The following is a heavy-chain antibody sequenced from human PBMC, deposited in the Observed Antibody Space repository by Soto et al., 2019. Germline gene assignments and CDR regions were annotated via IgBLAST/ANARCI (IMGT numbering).Heavy chain of an antibody. Sequence: GGSLRLSCAASGFTFSSYAMSWVRQAPGKGLEWVSAISGSGGSTYYADSVKGRFTISRDNSKNTLYLQMNSLRAEDTAVYYCAKVPPDYGDYTGYFDYWGQGTLVTVSS. CDR1: GFTFSSYA. CDR2: ISGSGGST. D-gene: IGHD4-17*01. J-gene: IGHJ4*02. V-gene: IGHV3-23*01. CDR3: AKVPPDYGDYTGYFDY.